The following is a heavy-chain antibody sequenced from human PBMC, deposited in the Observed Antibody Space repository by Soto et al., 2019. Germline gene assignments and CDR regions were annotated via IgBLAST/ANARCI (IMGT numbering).Heavy chain of an antibody. CDR1: GGSISSYY. CDR2: IYYSGST. Sequence: QVQLQESGPGLVKPSETLSLTCTVSGGSISSYYWSWIRQSPGKGLEWIGYIYYSGSTNYNPSLESRVTISVDTSKTQFSLKLSSVTAADTAVYYCARLLGRGTYVPDYWGQGTLVTVSS. J-gene: IGHJ4*02. V-gene: IGHV4-59*01. CDR3: ARLLGRGTYVPDY. D-gene: IGHD3-10*02.